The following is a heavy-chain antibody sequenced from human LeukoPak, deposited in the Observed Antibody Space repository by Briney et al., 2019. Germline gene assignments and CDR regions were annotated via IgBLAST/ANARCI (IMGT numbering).Heavy chain of an antibody. CDR1: GYSISSGYY. J-gene: IGHJ5*02. Sequence: PSETLSLTCTVSGYSISSGYYWGWIRQPPGKGLEWIGSIYHSGSTYYNPSLKSRVTISVDTSKNQFSLKLSSVTAADTAVYYCAREAPRELVWDMRGDNWFDPWGQGTLVTVSS. D-gene: IGHD1-7*01. CDR3: AREAPRELVWDMRGDNWFDP. CDR2: IYHSGST. V-gene: IGHV4-38-2*02.